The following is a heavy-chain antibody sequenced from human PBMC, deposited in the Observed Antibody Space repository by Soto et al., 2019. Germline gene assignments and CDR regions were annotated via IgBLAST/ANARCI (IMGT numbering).Heavy chain of an antibody. J-gene: IGHJ4*02. D-gene: IGHD3-22*01. CDR2: IYHSGST. CDR1: GGSISSGGYS. Sequence: PSETLSLTCAVSGGSISSGGYSWSWIRQPPGKGLEWIGYIYHSGSTYYNPSLKSRVTISVDTSKNQFSLKLSSVTAADTAVFYCAGTSDHYDSSCYYQDWGQGTLVTVSS. CDR3: AGTSDHYDSSCYYQD. V-gene: IGHV4-30-2*01.